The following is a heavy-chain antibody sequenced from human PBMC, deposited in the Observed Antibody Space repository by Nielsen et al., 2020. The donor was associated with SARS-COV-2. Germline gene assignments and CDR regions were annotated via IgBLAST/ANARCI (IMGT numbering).Heavy chain of an antibody. Sequence: GGSLRLSCAASGFTFSNYWMHWVRQGPGKGLFWVSRISPDGTTTAYADSVKGRFTISRDNAKNTLYLQMNSLRAEDTAVYYCARDYYDGRGYYYYGMDVWGQGTTVTVSS. CDR1: GFTFSNYW. CDR3: ARDYYDGRGYYYYGMDV. D-gene: IGHD3-22*01. CDR2: ISPDGTTT. J-gene: IGHJ6*02. V-gene: IGHV3-74*01.